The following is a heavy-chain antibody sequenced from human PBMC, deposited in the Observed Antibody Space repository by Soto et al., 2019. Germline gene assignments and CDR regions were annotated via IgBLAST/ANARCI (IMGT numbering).Heavy chain of an antibody. D-gene: IGHD6-13*01. J-gene: IGHJ4*02. Sequence: GGSLRLSCAASGFTFSSYGMHWVRQAPGKGLEWVAVISYDGSNKYYADSVKGRFTISRDNSKNTLYLQMNSLRAEDTAVYYCAKDLQQLGHGTDYWGQGTLVTVSS. V-gene: IGHV3-30*18. CDR1: GFTFSSYG. CDR3: AKDLQQLGHGTDY. CDR2: ISYDGSNK.